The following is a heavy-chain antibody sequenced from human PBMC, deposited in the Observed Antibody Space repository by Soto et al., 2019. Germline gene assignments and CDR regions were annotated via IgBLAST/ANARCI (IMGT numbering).Heavy chain of an antibody. V-gene: IGHV2-5*01. J-gene: IGHJ4*02. CDR2: IYWNDDK. D-gene: IGHD4-17*01. Sequence: QITLKESGPTLVKPTQTLTLTCTFSGFSLSTSGVGVGWIRQPPGKALEWLALIYWNDDKRYSPSLKSTLTITKDTTKNQVVLTMTNMDPVDTAKYYCAHRPYGDGPYYFYYWGQGALVTVSS. CDR1: GFSLSTSGVG. CDR3: AHRPYGDGPYYFYY.